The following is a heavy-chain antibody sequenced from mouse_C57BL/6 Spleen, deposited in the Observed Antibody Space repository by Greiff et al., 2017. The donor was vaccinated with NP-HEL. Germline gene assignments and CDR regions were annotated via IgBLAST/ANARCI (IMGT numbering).Heavy chain of an antibody. V-gene: IGHV1-36*01. Sequence: VQLKQSGPVLVKPGPSVKISCTASGFTFTDYYMHWVQQSHGKRLEWIGLVYPYNGGTSYNQKFKGKATLTVDTSSMTAYMELNSLTYEDAAVYYCARDGHWYFDVWGTGTTVTVSS. CDR3: ARDGHWYFDV. J-gene: IGHJ1*03. CDR2: VYPYNGGT. CDR1: GFTFTDYY. D-gene: IGHD1-2*01.